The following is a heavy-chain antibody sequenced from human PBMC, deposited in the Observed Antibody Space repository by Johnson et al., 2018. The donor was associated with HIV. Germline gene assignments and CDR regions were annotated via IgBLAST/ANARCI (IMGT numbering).Heavy chain of an antibody. D-gene: IGHD2-2*01. CDR2: IYYSGST. J-gene: IGHJ4*02. CDR3: ARHHTRMDVGVTAALIDF. CDR1: GGSVNSGLYY. Sequence: QVQLQESGPGLVKPSETLSLTCTVSGGSVNSGLYYWGWIRQPPGKGLEWIGSIYYSGSTSYNPSLKSRVTMSVDTTNNQFSLKLCSVTAVDTAVYYCARHHTRMDVGVTAALIDFWGQGTLVTVSS. V-gene: IGHV4-39*01.